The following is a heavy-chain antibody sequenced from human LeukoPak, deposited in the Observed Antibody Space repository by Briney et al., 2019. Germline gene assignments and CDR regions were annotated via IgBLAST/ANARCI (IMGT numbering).Heavy chain of an antibody. CDR1: GITLSNYG. CDR3: AKRGVVIRVILVGFHKEAYYFDS. Sequence: GGSLRLSCAVSGITLSNYGMSWVRQAPGKGLEWVAGISGSGGGTNYADSVKGRFTISRDNPKNTLYLQMNSLGAEDTAVYFCAKRGVVIRVILVGFHKEAYYFDSWGQGAQVTVSS. V-gene: IGHV3-23*01. J-gene: IGHJ4*02. D-gene: IGHD3-22*01. CDR2: ISGSGGGT.